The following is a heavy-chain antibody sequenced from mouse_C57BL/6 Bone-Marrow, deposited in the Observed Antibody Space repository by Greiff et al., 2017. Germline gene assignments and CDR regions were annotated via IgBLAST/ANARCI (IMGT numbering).Heavy chain of an antibody. J-gene: IGHJ3*01. CDR1: GYTFTSYW. CDR2: IYPGSGST. D-gene: IGHD1-1*01. CDR3: SISDYYGTPWFAY. Sequence: VQLQEPGAELVKPGASVKMSCKASGYTFTSYWITWVKQRPGQGLEWIGDIYPGSGSTNYNEKFKSKATLTVDTSSSTAYMQLSSLTSEDSAVXFRSISDYYGTPWFAYWGQGTLVTVSA. V-gene: IGHV1-55*01.